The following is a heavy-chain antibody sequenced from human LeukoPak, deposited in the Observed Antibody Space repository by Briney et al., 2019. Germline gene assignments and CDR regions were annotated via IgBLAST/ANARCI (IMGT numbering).Heavy chain of an antibody. CDR3: ARHLVVRGYYYGMDV. D-gene: IGHD3-10*01. CDR2: IYYGGNT. J-gene: IGHJ6*02. V-gene: IGHV4-59*01. CDR1: GGSISSYY. Sequence: SETLSLTCTVSGGSISSYYWSWIRQPPGKGLEWIGYIYYGGNTNYNPSLKSRVTISIDTSKNQFSLKLSSVTAADTAVYYCARHLVVRGYYYGMDVWGQGTTVTVSS.